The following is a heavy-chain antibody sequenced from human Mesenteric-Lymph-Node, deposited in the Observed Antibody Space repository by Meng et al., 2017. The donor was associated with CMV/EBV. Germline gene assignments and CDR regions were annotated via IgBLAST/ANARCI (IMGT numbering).Heavy chain of an antibody. CDR2: INPNSGGS. V-gene: IGHV1-2*06. CDR3: ARDNVNPEGFDP. J-gene: IGHJ5*02. Sequence: QVQLVQSRAEVGKPGASVMVSCKASGYTFTDFYIHWVRQAPGQGLEWMGRINPNSGGSNSAQNFQGRVTMTRDTSISTAYMELGRLTSDDTAVYYCARDNVNPEGFDPWGQGTLVTVSS. D-gene: IGHD2/OR15-2a*01. CDR1: GYTFTDFY.